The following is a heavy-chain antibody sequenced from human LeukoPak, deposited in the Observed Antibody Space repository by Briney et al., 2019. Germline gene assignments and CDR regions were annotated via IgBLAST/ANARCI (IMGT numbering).Heavy chain of an antibody. CDR1: GFTVRTNY. CDR2: IYSGGST. Sequence: SGGSLRLSCAACGFTVRTNYMKGVREARGKGLKWVSVIYSGGSTYYADSVKGRFTISRDNSKNTLYLQMNSLRAEDTAVYYCARGVVAPAGNGAFDIWGQGTMVTVSS. CDR3: ARGVVAPAGNGAFDI. D-gene: IGHD6-13*01. V-gene: IGHV3-53*01. J-gene: IGHJ3*02.